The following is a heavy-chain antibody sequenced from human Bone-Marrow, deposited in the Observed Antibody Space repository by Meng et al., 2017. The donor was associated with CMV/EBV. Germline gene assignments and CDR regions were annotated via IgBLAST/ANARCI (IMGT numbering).Heavy chain of an antibody. CDR2: INPNSGGT. D-gene: IGHD2-2*01. V-gene: IGHV1-2*02. J-gene: IGHJ4*01. Sequence: ASVKVSCKASGYTFTGYYMHWVRQAPGQGLEWMGWINPNSGGTNYAQKFQGRVTMARDTSISTAYMELSRLRSDDTAVYYCARFVVVPAAIPFLYFAYWGHGTLVTVSS. CDR3: ARFVVVPAAIPFLYFAY. CDR1: GYTFTGYY.